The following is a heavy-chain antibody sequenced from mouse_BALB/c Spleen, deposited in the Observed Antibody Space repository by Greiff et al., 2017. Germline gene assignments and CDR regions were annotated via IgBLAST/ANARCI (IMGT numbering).Heavy chain of an antibody. CDR3: AREITTGYFDY. Sequence: EVQLVESGGGLVQPGGSLRLSCATSGFTFTDYYMSWVRQPPGKALEWLGFIRNKANGYTTEYSASVKGRFTISRDNSQSILYLQMNTLRAEDSATYYCAREITTGYFDYWGQGTTLTVSS. J-gene: IGHJ2*01. CDR1: GFTFTDYY. CDR2: IRNKANGYTT. D-gene: IGHD1-1*01. V-gene: IGHV7-3*02.